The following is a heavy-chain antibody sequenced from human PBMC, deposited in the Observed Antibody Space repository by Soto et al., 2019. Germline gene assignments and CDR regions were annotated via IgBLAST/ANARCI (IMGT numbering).Heavy chain of an antibody. V-gene: IGHV1-46*01. CDR2: VSPSGGNT. D-gene: IGHD2-21*02. CDR1: GDTFTDDY. J-gene: IGHJ4*02. Sequence: VQRLKSGAKVKKPGATVRVPCRDPGDTFTDDYLHWLRQAPGQGFEGMGTVSPSGGNTTYAQNFRGRVIMTKDTSTSTLYMEMTSLTSDDTAIYDCARGGHVVVVTAALDYWGQGTLVTVSS. CDR3: ARGGHVVVVTAALDY.